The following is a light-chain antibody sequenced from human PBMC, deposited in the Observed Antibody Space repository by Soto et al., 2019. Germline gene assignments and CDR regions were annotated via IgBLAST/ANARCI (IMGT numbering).Light chain of an antibody. CDR1: QSVSSK. J-gene: IGKJ5*01. Sequence: EILMTQSPATLSVSPGERATLSCRASQSVSSKLAWYQQKPGQAPRLVIYGASTRATGVPARFSGSGFETEFTLTISSLKSEDFAVYYCQQYNNWHTITFGQGTRLEIK. CDR3: QQYNNWHTIT. CDR2: GAS. V-gene: IGKV3-15*01.